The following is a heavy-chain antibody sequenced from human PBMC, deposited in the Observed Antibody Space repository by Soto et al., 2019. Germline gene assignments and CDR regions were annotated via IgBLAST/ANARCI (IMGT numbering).Heavy chain of an antibody. CDR2: IWYDGSNK. D-gene: IGHD6-19*01. V-gene: IGHV3-33*01. J-gene: IGHJ4*02. CDR1: GFTFSSYG. Sequence: PGGSLRLSCAASGFTFSSYGMHWVRQAPGKGLEWVAVIWYDGSNKYYADSVKGRFTISRDNSKNTLYLQMNSLRAEDTAVYYCARDLSIAVAGFFDYWGQGTLVTVSS. CDR3: ARDLSIAVAGFFDY.